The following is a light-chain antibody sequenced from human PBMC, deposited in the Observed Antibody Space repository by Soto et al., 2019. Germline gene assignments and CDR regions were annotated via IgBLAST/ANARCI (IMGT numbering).Light chain of an antibody. V-gene: IGLV2-14*03. CDR1: SSDVGGYDY. CDR2: DVS. CDR3: SSYTTTSSYV. J-gene: IGLJ1*01. Sequence: QSALTQPASVSGSPGQSITISCTGTSSDVGGYDYVSWYQQYPGKAPKLMIFDVSNRPSGVSNRFSGSKSGNTASLTISGLQAEDEADYYCSSYTTTSSYVFGTETKVTVL.